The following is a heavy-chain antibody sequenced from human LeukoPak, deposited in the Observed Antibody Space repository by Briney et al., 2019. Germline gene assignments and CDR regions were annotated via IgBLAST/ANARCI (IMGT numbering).Heavy chain of an antibody. Sequence: GGSLRLSCAASGFTFSTYWMSWVRQAPGKGLERVANIKQDGSEKYYVDSVKGRFTISRDNAKNSLYLQMNSLRAEDTAVYYCAREGLIAVAGTYYMDVWGKGTTVTISS. D-gene: IGHD6-19*01. J-gene: IGHJ6*03. CDR1: GFTFSTYW. V-gene: IGHV3-7*01. CDR3: AREGLIAVAGTYYMDV. CDR2: IKQDGSEK.